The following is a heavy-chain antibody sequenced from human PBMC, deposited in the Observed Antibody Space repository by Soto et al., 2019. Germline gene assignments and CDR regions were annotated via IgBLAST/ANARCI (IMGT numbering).Heavy chain of an antibody. D-gene: IGHD3-3*01. CDR1: GYSINSGYY. Sequence: SETLSITCAGSGYSINSGYYWGWIRQGAVKGLECIGSVFHSGTTYSTPSLKTRLNISVDTSKNQFSLDLNAVTAPDTAVYYCVRDFGDLHDSWSASDSCGQAIPV. CDR3: VRDFGDLHDSWSASDS. V-gene: IGHV4-38-2*02. CDR2: VFHSGTT. J-gene: IGHJ5*02.